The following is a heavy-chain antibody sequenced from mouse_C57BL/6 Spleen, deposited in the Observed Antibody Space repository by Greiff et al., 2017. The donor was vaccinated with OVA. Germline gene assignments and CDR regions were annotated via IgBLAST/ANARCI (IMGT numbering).Heavy chain of an antibody. CDR3: AKGTTEVTTRAWLAY. D-gene: IGHD2-2*01. CDR1: GFTFTSYG. CDR2: ICPRSGNT. V-gene: IGHV1-81*01. Sequence: VQLQQSGAELARPGASVTLSCKASGFTFTSYGISWVKQRTGQGLEWIGEICPRSGNTYYNEQFKGKATLTADRNDRTAYKELRSLTSEDSAVYFWAKGTTEVTTRAWLAYWGQGTLVTVSA. J-gene: IGHJ3*01.